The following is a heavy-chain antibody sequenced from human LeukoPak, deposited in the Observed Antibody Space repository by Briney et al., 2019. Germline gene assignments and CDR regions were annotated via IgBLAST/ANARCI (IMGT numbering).Heavy chain of an antibody. J-gene: IGHJ6*03. D-gene: IGHD2-8*01. CDR1: GFTFSSYS. CDR2: ISSSSSTI. V-gene: IGHV3-48*01. Sequence: GGSLRLSCAASGFTFSSYSMNWVRQAPGKGLEWVSYISSSSSTIYYADSVKGRFTISRDNAKNSLYLQMNSLRAEDTAVYYCARDHPLRYYYYMDVWGKGTTVTVSS. CDR3: ARDHPLRYYYYMDV.